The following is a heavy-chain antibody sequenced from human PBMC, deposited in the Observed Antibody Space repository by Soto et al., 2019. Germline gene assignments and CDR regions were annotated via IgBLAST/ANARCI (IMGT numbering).Heavy chain of an antibody. V-gene: IGHV4-34*01. CDR2: INHSGST. CDR3: ARGSCSGGNCYLHYYYYMDV. D-gene: IGHD2-15*01. CDR1: GGSFSGYY. J-gene: IGHJ6*03. Sequence: ETLSLTCAVYGGSFSGYYWSWIRQPPGKGLEWIGEINHSGSTNYNPSLKSRVTISVDTSKNQFSLKLSSVTAADTAVYYCARGSCSGGNCYLHYYYYMDVWGKGTTVTVSS.